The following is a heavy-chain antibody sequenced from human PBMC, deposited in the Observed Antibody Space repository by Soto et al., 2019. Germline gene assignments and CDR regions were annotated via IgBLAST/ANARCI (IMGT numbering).Heavy chain of an antibody. D-gene: IGHD2-15*01. CDR3: ARTPGPEVAPNLEYYYFAGRDV. V-gene: IGHV5-51*01. CDR2: IHPGDSDT. CDR1: GYSFTSYW. Sequence: GESLKISCEASGYSFTSYWIGWVRQMPGKGLEWMGIIHPGDSDTKYSPSFQGQVTISVDTSITTAYLQWSSLKASDTAMYYWARTPGPEVAPNLEYYYFAGRDVWGQETTGTVS. J-gene: IGHJ6*02.